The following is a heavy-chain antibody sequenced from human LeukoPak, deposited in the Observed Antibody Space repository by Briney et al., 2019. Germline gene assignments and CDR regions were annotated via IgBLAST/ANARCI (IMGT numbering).Heavy chain of an antibody. CDR3: AKDRIPDGKYSIDF. CDR2: IAGDGGGI. Sequence: GGSLRLSCAASGFTFSTYAMNWVRQAPGKGLEWVSVIAGDGGGIHYADSVSGRFTISRDNSRNTLYLQMNSLRVEDTAVYYCAKDRIPDGKYSIDFWGQGTLVTVSS. V-gene: IGHV3-23*01. CDR1: GFTFSTYA. D-gene: IGHD5-24*01. J-gene: IGHJ4*02.